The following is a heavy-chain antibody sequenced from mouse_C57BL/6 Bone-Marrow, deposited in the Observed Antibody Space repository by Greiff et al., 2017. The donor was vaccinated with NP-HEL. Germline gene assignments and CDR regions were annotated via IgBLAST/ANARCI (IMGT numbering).Heavy chain of an antibody. CDR1: GYTFTSYG. V-gene: IGHV1-81*01. J-gene: IGHJ2*01. D-gene: IGHD1-1*01. CDR3: AREYYYGSSYNY. CDR2: IYPRSGNT. Sequence: LVESGAELARPGASVKLSCKASGYTFTSYGISWVKQRTGQGLEWIGEIYPRSGNTYYNEKFKGKVTLTADKSSSTAYMELRSLTSEDSAVYFCAREYYYGSSYNYWGQGTTLTVSS.